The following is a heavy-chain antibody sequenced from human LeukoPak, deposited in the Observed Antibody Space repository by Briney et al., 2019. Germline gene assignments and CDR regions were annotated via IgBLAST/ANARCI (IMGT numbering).Heavy chain of an antibody. D-gene: IGHD3-22*01. CDR1: GGSISSYS. CDR3: ARDSSGYKYYFDY. CDR2: IYYSGST. Sequence: SETLSLTCTVSGGSISSYSWSWIRQPPGKGLEWIGYIYYSGSTYYNPSLKSRVTISVDTSKNQFSLKLSSVTAADTAVYYCARDSSGYKYYFDYWGQGTLVTVSS. V-gene: IGHV4-59*12. J-gene: IGHJ4*02.